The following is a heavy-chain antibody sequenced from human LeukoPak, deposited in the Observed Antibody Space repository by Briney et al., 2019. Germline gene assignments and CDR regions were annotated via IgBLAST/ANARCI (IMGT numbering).Heavy chain of an antibody. CDR2: ISSDESIT. CDR1: GFTFSNYW. V-gene: IGHV3-74*01. CDR3: ARVSLSSGCLSN. J-gene: IGHJ4*02. D-gene: IGHD6-19*01. Sequence: GGSLRLSCAASGFTFSNYWMLWVRQAPGKGLVWVSRISSDESITSYADSVKGRFTISRDNAKNTLFLQMNGLRAEDTAVYYCARVSLSSGCLSNWGQGTLVTVSS.